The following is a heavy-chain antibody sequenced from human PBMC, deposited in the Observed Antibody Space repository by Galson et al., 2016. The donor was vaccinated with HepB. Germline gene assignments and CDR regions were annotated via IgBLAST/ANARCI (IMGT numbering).Heavy chain of an antibody. CDR3: TIFFPSAD. V-gene: IGHV1-24*01. Sequence: SVKVSCKVSGHTFTELSFQWVRQAPGKGLEWMGGFDPEYDKIVYAQQFQGRLTLTEETSTETAFMELTSLTSEDTAIYYCTIFFPSADWGQGTLVIVSS. CDR2: FDPEYDKI. J-gene: IGHJ4*02. CDR1: GHTFTELS. D-gene: IGHD3-3*01.